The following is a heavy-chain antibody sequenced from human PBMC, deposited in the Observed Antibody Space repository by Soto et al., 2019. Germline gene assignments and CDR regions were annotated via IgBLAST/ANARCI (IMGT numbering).Heavy chain of an antibody. Sequence: SETLCLTCTVSGGSISSSSYYWGWLRQPPGKGLEWIGSIYYSGSTYYNPSLKSRVTISVDTSKNQFSLKLSSVTAADTAVYYCARLGNRYYCTTLGHYYDTSPLDVWGQGTTVTVSS. D-gene: IGHD3-22*01. J-gene: IGHJ6*02. CDR1: GGSISSSSYY. CDR3: ARLGNRYYCTTLGHYYDTSPLDV. V-gene: IGHV4-39*01. CDR2: IYYSGST.